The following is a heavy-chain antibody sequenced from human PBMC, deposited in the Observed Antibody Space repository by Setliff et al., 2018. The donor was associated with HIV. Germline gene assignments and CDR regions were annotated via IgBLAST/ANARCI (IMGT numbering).Heavy chain of an antibody. Sequence: ASVKASCKASTYTFSSYVINWVRQAPGQGLEWMGRISVYNGNTIYAQKLQGRVIMTTDTSTSTAYMELRSLRSDDTAMYYCATQRDIVMVPGQGGFDIWAQGTMVT. CDR3: ATQRDIVMVPGQGGFDI. D-gene: IGHD2-2*01. CDR1: TYTFSSYV. CDR2: ISVYNGNT. J-gene: IGHJ3*02. V-gene: IGHV1-18*01.